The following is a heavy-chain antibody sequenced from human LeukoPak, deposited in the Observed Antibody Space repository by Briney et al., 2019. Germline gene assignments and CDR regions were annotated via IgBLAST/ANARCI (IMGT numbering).Heavy chain of an antibody. Sequence: PGGSLRLFRAASGFTFSTYWMNWVRQAPGKGLEWVANTDQDGSDKYYVDSVKGRFTISRDNAKNSLCLQMNSLRVEDTAVYYCVRGGTVADPSRLWGQGTLVTVSS. CDR3: VRGGTVADPSRL. D-gene: IGHD6-19*01. CDR2: TDQDGSDK. CDR1: GFTFSTYW. J-gene: IGHJ4*02. V-gene: IGHV3-7*01.